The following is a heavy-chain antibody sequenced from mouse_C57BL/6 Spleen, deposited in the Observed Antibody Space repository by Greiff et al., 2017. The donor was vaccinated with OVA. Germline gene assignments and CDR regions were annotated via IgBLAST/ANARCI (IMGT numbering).Heavy chain of an antibody. Sequence: EVMLVESGEGLVKPGGSLKLSCAASGFTFSSYAMSWVRQTPEKRLEWVAYISSGGDYIYYADTVKGRFTLSRDNARNTLYLQMSSLKSEDTAMYYCTRDHYYGSSYFDYWGQGTTLTVSS. CDR1: GFTFSSYA. CDR2: ISSGGDYI. CDR3: TRDHYYGSSYFDY. J-gene: IGHJ2*01. D-gene: IGHD1-1*01. V-gene: IGHV5-9-1*02.